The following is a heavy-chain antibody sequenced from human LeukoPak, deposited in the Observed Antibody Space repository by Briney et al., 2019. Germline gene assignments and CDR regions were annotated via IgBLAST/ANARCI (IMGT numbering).Heavy chain of an antibody. CDR3: TRGGAYDSHGVLDS. D-gene: IGHD5-12*01. CDR1: GFPVSSKY. J-gene: IGHJ4*02. CDR2: LYSDGTM. Sequence: GGSLRLSCAASGFPVSSKYMSWVRQAPGKGLEWVSVLYSDGTMYYEDSLKGRFTISGDISENTLYLQMNSLRAEDTAVYYCTRGGAYDSHGVLDSWGQGALVTVSS. V-gene: IGHV3-53*01.